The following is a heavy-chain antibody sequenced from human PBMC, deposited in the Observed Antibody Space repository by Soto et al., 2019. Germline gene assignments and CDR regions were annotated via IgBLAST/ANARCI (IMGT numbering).Heavy chain of an antibody. Sequence: EVQLLESGGDLGQPGGSLRLSCAASGFIFSDYAMSWVRQAPGKGLEWVSALTPRGFSTYYADSVQGRFTISRDNSRNTLYLHLDSLRTEDTATYYCAVSRYHGSGSPFVYWGLGTLVTVSS. V-gene: IGHV3-23*01. D-gene: IGHD3-10*01. J-gene: IGHJ4*02. CDR2: LTPRGFST. CDR1: GFIFSDYA. CDR3: AVSRYHGSGSPFVY.